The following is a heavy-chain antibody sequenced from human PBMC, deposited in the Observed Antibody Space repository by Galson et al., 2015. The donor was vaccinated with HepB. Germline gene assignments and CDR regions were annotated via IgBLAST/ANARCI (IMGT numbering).Heavy chain of an antibody. D-gene: IGHD5-12*01. J-gene: IGHJ4*02. CDR1: GYTFTSYG. CDR2: ISGYSGST. V-gene: IGHV1-18*01. Sequence: SVKVSCKASGYTFTSYGISWVRQAPGQGLEWMGWISGYSGSTNYAQKPQGRVTMTTDTSTSTAYMELRSLRSDDTAVYYCARGGNSGYDFWDWGQGTLVTVSS. CDR3: ARGGNSGYDFWD.